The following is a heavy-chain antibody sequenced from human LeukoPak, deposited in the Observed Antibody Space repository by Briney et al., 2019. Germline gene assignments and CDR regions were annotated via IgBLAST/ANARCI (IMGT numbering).Heavy chain of an antibody. J-gene: IGHJ5*02. CDR3: ARCRSNYYGSGSRPVIYNGFDP. D-gene: IGHD3-10*01. V-gene: IGHV4-34*01. Sequence: SETLSLTCAVYGGSFSGYYWSWIRQPPGKGLEWIGEINHSGSTNYNPSLKSRVTISVDTSKNQFSLKLSSVTAADTAVYYCARCRSNYYGSGSRPVIYNGFDPCGQGTLVTVS. CDR1: GGSFSGYY. CDR2: INHSGST.